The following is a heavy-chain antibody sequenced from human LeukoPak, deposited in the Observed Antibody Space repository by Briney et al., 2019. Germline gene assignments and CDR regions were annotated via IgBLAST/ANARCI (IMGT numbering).Heavy chain of an antibody. CDR1: GGTFSSYA. CDR3: FVGLDKREFDY. CDR2: IIPIFGTA. Sequence: ASVKVSYKASGGTFSSYAISWVRQAPGQGLEWMGGIIPIFGTANYAQKFQGRVTITADESTSTAYMELSSLRSEDTAVYYCFVGLDKREFDYWGQGTLVTVSS. J-gene: IGHJ4*02. V-gene: IGHV1-69*13. D-gene: IGHD3-16*01.